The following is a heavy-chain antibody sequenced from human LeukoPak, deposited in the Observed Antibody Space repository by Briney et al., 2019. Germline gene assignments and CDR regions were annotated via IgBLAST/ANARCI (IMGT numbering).Heavy chain of an antibody. CDR3: ASLSTTMILAN. D-gene: IGHD3-22*01. CDR1: GGSISSYY. V-gene: IGHV4-59*01. J-gene: IGHJ4*02. Sequence: SETLSLTCTVSGGSISSYYWSWIRQPPGKGLEWIGYIYYSGSTNYNPSLKSRVTISVDTSKNQFSLKLSSVTAADTAVYYCASLSTTMILANWGQGTLVTVSS. CDR2: IYYSGST.